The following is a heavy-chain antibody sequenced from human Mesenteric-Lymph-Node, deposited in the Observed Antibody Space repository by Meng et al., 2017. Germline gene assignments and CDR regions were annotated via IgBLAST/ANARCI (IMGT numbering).Heavy chain of an antibody. J-gene: IGHJ4*01. Sequence: QVQLQQSGPGLVQPSQTLSLTCAISGDSVSSNSAAWIWIRQSPSRGLEWLGRTYYKSKWYNDYAVSVKRRITINPDTSRIQFSLQLNSVTPEDTAVYFCARERDSGPNHFDYWGQGILVTVSS. CDR2: TYYKSKWYN. D-gene: IGHD5-12*01. CDR1: GDSVSSNSAA. V-gene: IGHV6-1*01. CDR3: ARERDSGPNHFDY.